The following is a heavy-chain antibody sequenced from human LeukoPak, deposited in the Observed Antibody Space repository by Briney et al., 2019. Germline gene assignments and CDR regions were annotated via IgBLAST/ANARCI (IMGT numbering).Heavy chain of an antibody. Sequence: SETLSLTCTVSGGSISSYYWSWIRQPPGKGLEWIGYIYYSGSTNYNPSLKSRVTISVDTSKNQFSLTLSSVTAADTAVYYCARVKTKRSYFDYWGQGTLVTVSS. D-gene: IGHD2-8*01. V-gene: IGHV4-59*01. J-gene: IGHJ4*02. CDR1: GGSISSYY. CDR2: IYYSGST. CDR3: ARVKTKRSYFDY.